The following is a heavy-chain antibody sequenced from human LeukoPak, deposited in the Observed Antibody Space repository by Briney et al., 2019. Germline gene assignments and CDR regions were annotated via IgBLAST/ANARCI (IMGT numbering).Heavy chain of an antibody. J-gene: IGHJ6*02. V-gene: IGHV3-7*01. Sequence: PGGSLRLSCAASGFTFSKFWMSWVRQAPGKGLEWVANIKEDGRETYYVDSVKGRFTISRDNTKNSVYLQMNSLRADDTAVYYCARDHAIAAAGPLYNQYYGMDVWGQGTTVTVSS. CDR3: ARDHAIAAAGPLYNQYYGMDV. CDR1: GFTFSKFW. CDR2: IKEDGRET. D-gene: IGHD6-13*01.